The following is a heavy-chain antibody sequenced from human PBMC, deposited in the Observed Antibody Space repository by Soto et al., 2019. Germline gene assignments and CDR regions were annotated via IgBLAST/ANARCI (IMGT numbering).Heavy chain of an antibody. V-gene: IGHV3-9*01. J-gene: IGHJ4*02. CDR1: GFTFDDYA. CDR3: VKDSTVSGVRQGLDF. D-gene: IGHD6-19*01. CDR2: IIWNSAYI. Sequence: EVQLVESGGGLVQPGGSLRLSCAVSGFTFDDYAMHWVRQAPGKGLEWVAGIIWNSAYIVYADSVKGRFTISRDNAKNSLYLQMNSLRAEDTALYYCVKDSTVSGVRQGLDFCGRGTLVTVSS.